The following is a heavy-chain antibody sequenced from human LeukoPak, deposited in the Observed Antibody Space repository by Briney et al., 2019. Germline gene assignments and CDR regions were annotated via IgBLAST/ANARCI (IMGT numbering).Heavy chain of an antibody. CDR3: AKDGDY. J-gene: IGHJ4*02. CDR2: ISYDGSNK. V-gene: IGHV3-30*18. Sequence: GGSLRLSCAASGSTFSSYGMHWVRRAPGKGLEWVAVISYDGSNKYYADSVKGRFTISRDNSKNTLYLQMNSLRAEDTAVYYCAKDGDYWGQGTLVTVSS. CDR1: GSTFSSYG.